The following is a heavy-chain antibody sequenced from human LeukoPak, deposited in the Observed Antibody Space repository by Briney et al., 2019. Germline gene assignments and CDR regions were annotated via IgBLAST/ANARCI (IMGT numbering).Heavy chain of an antibody. V-gene: IGHV3-30*18. CDR1: GFTFSTYG. Sequence: PGGSLRLSCATSGFTFSTYGMHWVRQAPGKGLEWVAVISYDGSNKYYADSVKGRFTISRDNSKNTLYLQMNSLRAEDTAVYYCAKSYVVGGEWGHFDYWGQGTLVTVSS. CDR2: ISYDGSNK. D-gene: IGHD1-26*01. CDR3: AKSYVVGGEWGHFDY. J-gene: IGHJ4*02.